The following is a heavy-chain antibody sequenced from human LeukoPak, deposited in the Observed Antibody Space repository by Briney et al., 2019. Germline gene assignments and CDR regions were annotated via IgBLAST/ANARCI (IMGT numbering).Heavy chain of an antibody. V-gene: IGHV6-1*01. J-gene: IGHJ4*02. CDR3: ARDPVGGSTIFDY. CDR1: GDSVSSNSDA. D-gene: IGHD1-26*01. CDR2: TYYRSKWYY. Sequence: SQTLSLTCAISGDSVSSNSDAWNWGRQSPSRGLEWLGRTYYRSKWYYDYAVAVKSRISINPDTSKNQFSLQLSSVTPEDTAVYYCARDPVGGSTIFDYWGQGTLVTVSS.